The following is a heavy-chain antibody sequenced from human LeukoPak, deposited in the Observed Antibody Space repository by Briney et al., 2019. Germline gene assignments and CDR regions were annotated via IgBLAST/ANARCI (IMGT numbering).Heavy chain of an antibody. J-gene: IGHJ5*02. CDR2: IYYSGST. CDR1: GGSISGSSDY. V-gene: IGHV4-39*01. D-gene: IGHD3-22*01. CDR3: ARQAADSSGYLNWFDP. Sequence: PSETLSLTCTVSGGSISGSSDYWGWIRQPPGKGLEWIGSIYYSGSTYYNPSLKSRVTVSVDTSKNQFSLKLSSVTAADTAVYYCARQAADSSGYLNWFDPWGQGTLVTVSS.